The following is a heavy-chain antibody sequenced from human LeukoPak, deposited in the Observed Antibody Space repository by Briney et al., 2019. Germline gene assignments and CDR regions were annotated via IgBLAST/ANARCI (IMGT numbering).Heavy chain of an antibody. CDR2: IWYDGSNK. V-gene: IGHV3-33*01. Sequence: PGGSLRLSCAASGFTFSSYGTHWVRQAPGKGLEWVAVIWYDGSNKYYADSVKGRFTISRDNSKNTLYLQMNSLRAEDTAVYYCARVPIFGVVGGMDVWGQGTTVTVSS. J-gene: IGHJ6*02. CDR1: GFTFSSYG. CDR3: ARVPIFGVVGGMDV. D-gene: IGHD3-3*01.